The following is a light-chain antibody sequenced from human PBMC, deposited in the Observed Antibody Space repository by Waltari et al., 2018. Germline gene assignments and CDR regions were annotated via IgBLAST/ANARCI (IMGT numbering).Light chain of an antibody. J-gene: IGKJ2*01. CDR3: MQALQTPRT. Sequence: EIGVTQSPLSLPVTPGEPASISCRSSQSLLHSNGYNYLDWYLQKPGQSPQLLIYLVSTRVSGVPDRFSGSGSGTDFTLKINRVEAEDVGVYYCMQALQTPRTFGQGTKLEIK. CDR1: QSLLHSNGYNY. V-gene: IGKV2-28*01. CDR2: LVS.